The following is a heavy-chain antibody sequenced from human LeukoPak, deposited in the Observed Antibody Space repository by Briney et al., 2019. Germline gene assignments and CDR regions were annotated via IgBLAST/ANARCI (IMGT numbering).Heavy chain of an antibody. J-gene: IGHJ4*02. CDR2: LYDGGST. D-gene: IGHD4-17*01. V-gene: IGHV4-39*07. Sequence: SETLSLTCTVSGGSISSSSYYWGWIRQPPGKGLEWIGSLYDGGSTYYNPSLKSRVTISVDTSKNQFSLKLNSVTAADTAVYYCARVVYGDYSKDFDYWGQGTLVTVSS. CDR1: GGSISSSSYY. CDR3: ARVVYGDYSKDFDY.